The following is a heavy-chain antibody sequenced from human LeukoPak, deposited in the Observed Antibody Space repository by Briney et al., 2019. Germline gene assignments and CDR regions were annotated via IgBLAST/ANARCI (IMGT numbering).Heavy chain of an antibody. CDR3: ARDSGYYDSRGYFDY. CDR1: GGSISSYY. D-gene: IGHD3-22*01. CDR2: IYYSGST. J-gene: IGHJ4*02. Sequence: PSETLSLTCTVSGGSISSYYWSWIRQPPGKGLEWIGYIYYSGSTNYNPSLKSRVTISLHTSKNQFSLKLSSVTAADTAVYYCARDSGYYDSRGYFDYWGQGTLVTVSS. V-gene: IGHV4-59*12.